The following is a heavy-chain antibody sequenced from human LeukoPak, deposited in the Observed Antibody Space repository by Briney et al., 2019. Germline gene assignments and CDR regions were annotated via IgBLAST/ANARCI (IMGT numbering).Heavy chain of an antibody. CDR3: ARIGYYYDSSGYYD. V-gene: IGHV4-39*07. CDR1: GGSISSSSYY. CDR2: MYYSGST. D-gene: IGHD3-22*01. J-gene: IGHJ4*02. Sequence: PSETLSLTCTVSGGSISSSSYYWGWIRQTPGKGLEWIGSMYYSGSTYYNPSLKSRVTISVDTSKNQFSLKLSSVTAADTAVYYCARIGYYYDSSGYYDWGQGALVTVSS.